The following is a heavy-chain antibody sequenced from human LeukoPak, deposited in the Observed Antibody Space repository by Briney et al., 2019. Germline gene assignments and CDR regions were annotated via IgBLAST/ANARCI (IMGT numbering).Heavy chain of an antibody. CDR2: IYYSGST. CDR1: GGSISSYY. CDR3: ARPYYDILTGYNLDAFDI. J-gene: IGHJ3*02. D-gene: IGHD3-9*01. V-gene: IGHV4-59*08. Sequence: SETLSLICTVSGGSISSYYWSWIRQPPGKGLEWIGYIYYSGSTNYNPSLKSRVTISVDTSKNQFSLKLSSVTAADTAVYYCARPYYDILTGYNLDAFDIWGQGTMVTVSS.